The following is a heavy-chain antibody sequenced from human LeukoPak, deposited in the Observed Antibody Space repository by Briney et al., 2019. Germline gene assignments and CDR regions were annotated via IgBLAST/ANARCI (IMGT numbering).Heavy chain of an antibody. CDR1: GFTFSSYE. Sequence: PGGSLRLSCAASGFTFSSYEMNWVRQAPGKGLEWVSYISSSGSTIYYADSVKGRFTISRDNAKNSLYLQMNSLRAEDTAVYYCARVQLDFDYWGQGTLVTVSS. V-gene: IGHV3-48*03. CDR2: ISSSGSTI. J-gene: IGHJ4*02. D-gene: IGHD6-13*01. CDR3: ARVQLDFDY.